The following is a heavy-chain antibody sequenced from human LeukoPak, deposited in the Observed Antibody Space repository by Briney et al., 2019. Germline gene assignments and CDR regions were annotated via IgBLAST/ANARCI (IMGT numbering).Heavy chain of an antibody. CDR3: ARDGYNEEDWYFDL. J-gene: IGHJ2*01. D-gene: IGHD5-24*01. CDR2: ISYDGNNK. V-gene: IGHV3-30-3*01. Sequence: PGGSLRLSCAASGFTFSSYDMHRVRQAPGKGLEWVAIISYDGNNKYYADSVKGRFTISRDNSKKTLYLQMNSLRAEDTAVYYCARDGYNEEDWYFDLWGRGILVTVSS. CDR1: GFTFSSYD.